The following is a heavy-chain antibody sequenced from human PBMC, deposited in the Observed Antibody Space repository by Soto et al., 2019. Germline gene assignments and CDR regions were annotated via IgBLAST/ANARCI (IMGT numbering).Heavy chain of an antibody. CDR2: IYYSGSI. V-gene: IGHV4-61*01. J-gene: IGHJ6*02. D-gene: IGHD6-19*01. Sequence: QVQLQESGPGLVKPSETLSLTCTVSGGAVSSGSYYWSWIRQPPGKGLEWIGYIYYSGSINYNPSLKSRVTLSVDTSKNQFSLRLSSVTAADTAVYYCARGIEGWYQGRYYYGMDVWGQGTTVTVSS. CDR3: ARGIEGWYQGRYYYGMDV. CDR1: GGAVSSGSYY.